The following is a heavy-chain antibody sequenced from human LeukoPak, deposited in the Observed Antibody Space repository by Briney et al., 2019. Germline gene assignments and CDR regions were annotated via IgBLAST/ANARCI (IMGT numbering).Heavy chain of an antibody. D-gene: IGHD6-19*01. V-gene: IGHV4-59*01. J-gene: IGHJ4*02. CDR3: ARGGWYFDY. CDR2: IYYSGST. Sequence: PSETLSLTCTVSGXSISSYDWSWIRQPPGKGQEWIGYIYYSGSTNYNPSLKSRVTISVDTSENQFSLKLSSVTAADTAVYYCARGGWYFDYWGQGTLVTVSS. CDR1: GXSISSYD.